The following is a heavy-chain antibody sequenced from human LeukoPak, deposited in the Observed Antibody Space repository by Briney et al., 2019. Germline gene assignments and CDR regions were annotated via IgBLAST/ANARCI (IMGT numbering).Heavy chain of an antibody. CDR3: ARDLGGWLDY. D-gene: IGHD6-19*01. CDR1: ESTFSSYD. Sequence: GGSLRLSCAASESTFSSYDMHWVRQATGKGLEWVSAIGTAGDTYYPGSVKGRFTISRENAKNSLYLQMNSLRAGDTAVYYCARDLGGWLDYWGQGTLVTVSS. CDR2: IGTAGDT. V-gene: IGHV3-13*01. J-gene: IGHJ4*02.